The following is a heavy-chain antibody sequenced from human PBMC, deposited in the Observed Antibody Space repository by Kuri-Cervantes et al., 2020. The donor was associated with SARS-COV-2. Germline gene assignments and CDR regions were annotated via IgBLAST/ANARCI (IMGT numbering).Heavy chain of an antibody. CDR1: GFTFSGHW. Sequence: GGSLRLSCAASGFTFSGHWIHWVRQAPGKGLVWVSRINPDGSYTNNADSVKGRFTLSRDNAKNMLFLQMNSLRAEDTAVYYCAKDLRAIVVVVTIDYWGQGTLVTVSS. J-gene: IGHJ4*02. CDR3: AKDLRAIVVVVTIDY. D-gene: IGHD2-15*01. CDR2: INPDGSYT. V-gene: IGHV3-74*01.